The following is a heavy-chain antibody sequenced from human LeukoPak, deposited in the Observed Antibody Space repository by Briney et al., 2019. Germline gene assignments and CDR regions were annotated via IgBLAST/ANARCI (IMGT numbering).Heavy chain of an antibody. CDR2: IYFSGTT. J-gene: IGHJ3*02. CDR3: ARADYGGNSAAFDI. D-gene: IGHD4-23*01. V-gene: IGHV4-59*01. Sequence: PSETLSLTCTVSGGSIRNYFWNWLRQPPGKGLEWIGYIYFSGTTYYNPSLKSRVTISVDTSKNQFSLKLSSVTAADTAVYYCARADYGGNSAAFDIWGQGTMVTVSS. CDR1: GGSIRNYF.